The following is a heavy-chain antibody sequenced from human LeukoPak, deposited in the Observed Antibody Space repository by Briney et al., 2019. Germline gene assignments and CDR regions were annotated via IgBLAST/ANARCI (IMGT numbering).Heavy chain of an antibody. CDR3: ARVAPDDSAFDY. D-gene: IGHD2-21*02. J-gene: IGHJ4*02. CDR1: GGSISSGGYY. V-gene: IGHV4-31*03. Sequence: SETLSLTCTVSGGSISSGGYYWSWIRQHPGKGLERIGYIYYSGSIYYDPSLKSRATISVDTSKKQFSLMLSSVTAADTAVYYCARVAPDDSAFDYWGQGALVTVSS. CDR2: IYYSGSI.